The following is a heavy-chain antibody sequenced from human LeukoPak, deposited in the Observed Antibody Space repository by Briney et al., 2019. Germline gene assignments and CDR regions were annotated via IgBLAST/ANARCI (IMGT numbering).Heavy chain of an antibody. V-gene: IGHV3-9*03. J-gene: IGHJ4*02. Sequence: GGSLRLSCAASGFTFDDYAMHWVRQAPGKGLEWVSGISWNSGSIGYAGSVKGRFTISRDNAKNSLYLQMNSLRAEDMALYYCAKAQLSAVTSLFDYWGQGTLVTVSS. D-gene: IGHD1-1*01. CDR3: AKAQLSAVTSLFDY. CDR2: ISWNSGSI. CDR1: GFTFDDYA.